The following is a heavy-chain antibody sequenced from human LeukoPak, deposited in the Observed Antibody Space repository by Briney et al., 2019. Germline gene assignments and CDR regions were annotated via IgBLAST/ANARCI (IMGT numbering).Heavy chain of an antibody. CDR1: VGSISTYY. Sequence: SETLSLTCTISVGSISTYYWGWIRQPPGKGLEWIGYISYSGSTTYTPSLESRGTISVDTSKNQFSLRLSSVTAADTAVYYCTRITQGTVDYWGQGILVTVSS. CDR2: ISYSGST. D-gene: IGHD3-10*01. J-gene: IGHJ4*02. V-gene: IGHV4-59*01. CDR3: TRITQGTVDY.